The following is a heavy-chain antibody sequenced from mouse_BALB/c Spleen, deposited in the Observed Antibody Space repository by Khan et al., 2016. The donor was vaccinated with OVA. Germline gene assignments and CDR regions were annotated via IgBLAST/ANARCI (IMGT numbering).Heavy chain of an antibody. CDR1: GYSITSDYA. D-gene: IGHD2-12*01. V-gene: IGHV3-2*02. CDR2: ISSSGST. Sequence: QLEESGPGLVKPSQSLSLTCTVTGYSITSDYAWNWIRQFPGNKLEWMGYISSSGSTNYNPALKSRISITRDTSKNQFFLQLNSVTTEDTATYYCARDSSRYNYAMDYWGQGTSVTVSS. J-gene: IGHJ4*01. CDR3: ARDSSRYNYAMDY.